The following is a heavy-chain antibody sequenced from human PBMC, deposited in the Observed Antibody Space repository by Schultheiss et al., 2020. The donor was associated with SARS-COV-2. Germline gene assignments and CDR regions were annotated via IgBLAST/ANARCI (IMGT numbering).Heavy chain of an antibody. Sequence: GESLKISCAASGFTFSSYGMHWVRQAPGKGLEWVAVISYDGSNKYYADSVKGRFTISRDDSMSTVYLQMDSLRAEDTAVYYCATDLAGKEDHWGQGTLVTVAS. CDR1: GFTFSSYG. V-gene: IGHV3-30*03. D-gene: IGHD3-10*01. CDR3: ATDLAGKEDH. CDR2: ISYDGSNK. J-gene: IGHJ4*02.